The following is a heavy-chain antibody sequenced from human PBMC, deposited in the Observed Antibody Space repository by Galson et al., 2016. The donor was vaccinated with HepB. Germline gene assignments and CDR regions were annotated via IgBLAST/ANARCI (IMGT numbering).Heavy chain of an antibody. CDR3: TTMGGCVGYCSNTPVYDWDV. J-gene: IGHJ6*02. Sequence: SLRLSCAASGFTFSGSGIHWARPASGKGLEWVARIGSRANSHATADAGWVTGSVNISRDDSKHTAYMQMNSLKPEDTAVKYRTTMGGCVGYCSNTPVYDWDVWGQGTTVTVSS. V-gene: IGHV3-73*01. CDR2: IGSRANSHAT. CDR1: GFTFSGSG. D-gene: IGHD2-2*01.